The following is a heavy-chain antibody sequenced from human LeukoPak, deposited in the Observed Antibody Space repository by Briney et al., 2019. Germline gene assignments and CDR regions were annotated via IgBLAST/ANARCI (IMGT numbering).Heavy chain of an antibody. CDR2: ITYSGST. CDR3: ARQIVGATYFDY. Sequence: SETLSLTCTVSGGSITSNSYYWGWIRQPPGKGLEWIGSITYSGSTYYNPSLKRRVTISIDTSKNQFSLKLSSVTAADTAVYYCARQIVGATYFDYWGQGTLVTVSS. V-gene: IGHV4-39*01. J-gene: IGHJ4*02. D-gene: IGHD1-26*01. CDR1: GGSITSNSYY.